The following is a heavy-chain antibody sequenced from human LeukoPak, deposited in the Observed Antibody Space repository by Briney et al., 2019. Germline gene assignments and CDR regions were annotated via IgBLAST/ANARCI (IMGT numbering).Heavy chain of an antibody. D-gene: IGHD6-13*01. CDR1: GFTFSSYG. V-gene: IGHV3-30*18. Sequence: GGSLRLSCAASGFTFSSYGMHWVRQAPGKGPEWVAVISYDGSNKYYADSVKGRFTISRDNSKNTLYLQMNSLRAEDTAVYYCAKDPRAAGLNWFDPWGQGTLVTVSS. CDR2: ISYDGSNK. J-gene: IGHJ5*02. CDR3: AKDPRAAGLNWFDP.